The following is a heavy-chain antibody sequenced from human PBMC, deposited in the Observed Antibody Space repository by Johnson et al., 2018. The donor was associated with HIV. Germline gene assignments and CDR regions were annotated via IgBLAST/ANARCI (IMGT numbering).Heavy chain of an antibody. D-gene: IGHD6-6*01. Sequence: QVQLVESGGGLVKPGGSLRLSCAASGFTFSDYYMSWIRLAPGKGLEWVSYISSSGRTIYYDDSVKSRFTISRDNPKNSLYLQMNSLRAEDTSVYYCARDVIKVIAARDDAFDIWGQGTMVTVSS. J-gene: IGHJ3*02. CDR3: ARDVIKVIAARDDAFDI. CDR2: ISSSGRTI. V-gene: IGHV3-11*04. CDR1: GFTFSDYY.